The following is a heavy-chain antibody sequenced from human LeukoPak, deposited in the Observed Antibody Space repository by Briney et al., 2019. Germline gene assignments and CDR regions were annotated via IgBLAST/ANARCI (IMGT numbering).Heavy chain of an antibody. Sequence: GGSLRLSCETSGFTFSHYGIHWVRQVPGMGLEGVAFIKYDGSKLYYAESVQGRFTISRDNSKNNLFLQMTRMRPQDTAVYYCATDGIPSATALANWGQGTLVTVSS. V-gene: IGHV3-30*02. J-gene: IGHJ4*02. CDR2: IKYDGSKL. CDR1: GFTFSHYG. D-gene: IGHD2/OR15-2a*01. CDR3: ATDGIPSATALAN.